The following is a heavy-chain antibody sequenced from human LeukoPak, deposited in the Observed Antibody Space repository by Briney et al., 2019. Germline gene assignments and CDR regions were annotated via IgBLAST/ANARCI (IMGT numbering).Heavy chain of an antibody. CDR2: INPRGGST. D-gene: IGHD1-26*01. J-gene: IGHJ4*02. CDR1: GYSFTSDY. Sequence: AASVRVSCKASGYSFTSDYIHWVRQAPGQGLEWMGIINPRGGSTSYAQRFQGRVSMTRDTSTSTVYMDLSSLISDDTAVYYCARSSGTYYDYRGQGTLVTVSS. CDR3: ARSSGTYYDY. V-gene: IGHV1-46*01.